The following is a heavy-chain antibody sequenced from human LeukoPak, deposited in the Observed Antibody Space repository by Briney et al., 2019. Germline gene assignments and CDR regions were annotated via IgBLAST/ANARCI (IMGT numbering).Heavy chain of an antibody. D-gene: IGHD6-13*01. CDR2: GGNSGGT. Sequence: PSETLSLTCAVYGGSLNGYYWSWIRQPPGKGLEWIGEGGNSGGTKFNPSLKSRVTISADTSKNQFSLKLSSVTAADTAVYYCARLTITGYSSSWYYYGMDVWGQGTTVTVSS. CDR3: ARLTITGYSSSWYYYGMDV. V-gene: IGHV4-34*01. CDR1: GGSLNGYY. J-gene: IGHJ6*02.